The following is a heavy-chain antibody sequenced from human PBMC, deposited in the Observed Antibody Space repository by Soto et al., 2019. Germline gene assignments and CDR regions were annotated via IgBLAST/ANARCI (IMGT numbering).Heavy chain of an antibody. CDR3: AREILSSAFDY. V-gene: IGHV3-30-3*01. D-gene: IGHD2-15*01. Sequence: SLRLSGTPPGFTSGALAMSWFRQAPGKGLEWVAVISYDGSNKYYADSVKGRFTISRDNSKNTLYLQMNSLRAEDTAVYYCAREILSSAFDYWGQGT. CDR2: ISYDGSNK. J-gene: IGHJ4*02. CDR1: GFTSGALA.